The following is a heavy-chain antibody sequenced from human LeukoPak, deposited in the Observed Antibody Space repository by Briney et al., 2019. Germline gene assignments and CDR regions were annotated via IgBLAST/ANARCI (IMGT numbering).Heavy chain of an antibody. CDR2: ISYDGSNK. V-gene: IGHV3-30*18. Sequence: GGSLRLSCAASGFTFSSYGTHWVRQAPGKGLEWVAVISYDGSNKYYADSVKGRFTISRDNSKNTLYLQMNSLRAEDTAVYYCAKDQSSITGTTLAFDIWGQGTMVTVSS. D-gene: IGHD1-7*01. CDR1: GFTFSSYG. J-gene: IGHJ3*02. CDR3: AKDQSSITGTTLAFDI.